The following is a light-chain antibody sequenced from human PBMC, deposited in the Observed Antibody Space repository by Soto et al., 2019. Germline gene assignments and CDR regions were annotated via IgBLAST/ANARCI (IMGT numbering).Light chain of an antibody. V-gene: IGKV1-27*01. CDR1: QVIFNY. CDR2: DAS. Sequence: DIELTQSPSSLSASLGDKITITCRASQVIFNYLAWFQQKPGKAPKLLNYDASMLKVGVPSRFSGSRSGTDFTLTISSLQPEDVATYYCQKYDSAPRTFGQGNNV. J-gene: IGKJ1*01. CDR3: QKYDSAPRT.